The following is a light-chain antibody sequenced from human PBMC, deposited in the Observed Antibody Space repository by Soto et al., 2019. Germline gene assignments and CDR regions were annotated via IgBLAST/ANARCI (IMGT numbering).Light chain of an antibody. J-gene: IGKJ1*01. Sequence: EIVLTQSPVTLSVSPGERATFSCRASHSVSSNYITWYQQKPGQAPRRLIFGASSRATGIPDRFSGSGSGTDFTLTINRLEPEDFALYYCQQYGSSPPTFGQGTKVDIK. CDR1: HSVSSNY. V-gene: IGKV3-20*01. CDR2: GAS. CDR3: QQYGSSPPT.